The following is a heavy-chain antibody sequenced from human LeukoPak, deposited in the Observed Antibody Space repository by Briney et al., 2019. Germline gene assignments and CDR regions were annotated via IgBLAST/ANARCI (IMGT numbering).Heavy chain of an antibody. CDR1: GFTFSDYY. CDR2: FSSGSSYT. J-gene: IGHJ4*02. Sequence: GGSLRLSCAASGFTFSDYYMSWIRQAPGKGLEWVSYFSSGSSYTNYADSVKGRFTISRDNAKNSLYLQMNCLRAEDTAVYSCARGRYCSGGSCYLDYWGQGTLVTVSS. V-gene: IGHV3-11*03. CDR3: ARGRYCSGGSCYLDY. D-gene: IGHD2-15*01.